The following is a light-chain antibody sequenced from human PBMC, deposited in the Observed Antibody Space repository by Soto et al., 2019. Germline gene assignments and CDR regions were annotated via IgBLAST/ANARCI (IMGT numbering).Light chain of an antibody. Sequence: DIQMTQSPSSLSASAGDRVTITCRASQSISSYLNWYQQTPGKAPKLLIYAASSLQSGVPSRFSGSGSGTDFTLTISCLQSEDFATYYCQQYYSNVPITFGQGTRLEIK. V-gene: IGKV1-39*01. CDR3: QQYYSNVPIT. CDR1: QSISSY. CDR2: AAS. J-gene: IGKJ5*01.